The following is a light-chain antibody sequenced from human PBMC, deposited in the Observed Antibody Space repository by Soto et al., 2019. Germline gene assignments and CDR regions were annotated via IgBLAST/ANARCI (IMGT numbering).Light chain of an antibody. V-gene: IGKV1-5*01. CDR1: QSISSS. CDR2: DAS. CDR3: QQYESYPYS. J-gene: IGKJ2*01. Sequence: IQMTQSPSTVSASVGDRVTITCRASQSISSSLAWYQQKPGKAPKVLIYDASSLDSGVPSSFSGSGYGTEFTLTVSSLQPGDFATYSCQQYESYPYSFGQGTKLQIK.